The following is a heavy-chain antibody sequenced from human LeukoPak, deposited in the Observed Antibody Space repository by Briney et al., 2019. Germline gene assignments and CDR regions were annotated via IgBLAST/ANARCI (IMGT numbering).Heavy chain of an antibody. D-gene: IGHD1-26*01. CDR3: AKVFEWELRWLSGYFGY. Sequence: GGSLRLSCAASGFTFSSYGMSWVRQAPGKGLEWVSAISGSGGSTYYADSVKGRFTISRDNSKNTLYLQMNSLRAEDTAVYYCAKVFEWELRWLSGYFGYWGQGTLVTVSS. CDR1: GFTFSSYG. J-gene: IGHJ4*02. CDR2: ISGSGGST. V-gene: IGHV3-23*01.